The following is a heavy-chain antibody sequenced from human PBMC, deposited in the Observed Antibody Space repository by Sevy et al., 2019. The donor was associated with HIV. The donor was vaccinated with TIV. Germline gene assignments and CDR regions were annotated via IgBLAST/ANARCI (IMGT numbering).Heavy chain of an antibody. V-gene: IGHV3-30-3*01. D-gene: IGHD3-22*01. Sequence: GGSLRLSCAASGFTFSSYAMHWVRQAPGKGLEWVAVISYDGSNKYYADSVKGRFTISRDNSKNTLYLQMNSLRAEGTAVYYCASLSYYDSSGFMPVPFDYWGQGTLVTVSS. CDR3: ASLSYYDSSGFMPVPFDY. J-gene: IGHJ4*02. CDR2: ISYDGSNK. CDR1: GFTFSSYA.